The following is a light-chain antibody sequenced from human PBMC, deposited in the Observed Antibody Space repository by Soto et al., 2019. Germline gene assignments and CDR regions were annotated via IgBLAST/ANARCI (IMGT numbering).Light chain of an antibody. CDR1: QSINNW. CDR3: QQYESFPRT. V-gene: IGKV1-5*03. Sequence: DIQMTQSPSTLSASVGDRVTITCRASQSINNWLAWYQQKPGKAPKLFIFKASTLESGVPSRFSGSGSGTELTLSISSLQPDDFATYFCQQYESFPRTFGQGTKGEIK. CDR2: KAS. J-gene: IGKJ1*01.